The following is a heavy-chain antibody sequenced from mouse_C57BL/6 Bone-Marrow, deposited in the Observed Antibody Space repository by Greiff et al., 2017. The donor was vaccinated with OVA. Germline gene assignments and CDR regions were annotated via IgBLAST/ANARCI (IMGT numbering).Heavy chain of an antibody. CDR2: INPNNGGT. Sequence: VQLQQSGPELVKPGASVKISCKASGYTFTDYYMNWVKQSPGQSLEWIGDINPNNGGTSYNQKFKGKATLTVDKSSSTAYMELRSLTSEDSAVYYGAGALDYCGSSYWYFDVEGRGNTVTVTA. CDR3: AGALDYCGSSYWYFDV. V-gene: IGHV1-26*01. CDR1: GYTFTDYY. J-gene: IGHJ1*03. D-gene: IGHD1-1*01.